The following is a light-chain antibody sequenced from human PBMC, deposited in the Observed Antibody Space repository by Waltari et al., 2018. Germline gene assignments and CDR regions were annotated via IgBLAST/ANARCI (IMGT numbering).Light chain of an antibody. CDR3: SSYAGSNNYV. J-gene: IGLJ1*01. Sequence: QSALTQPPAASGSPGQSVTISCTGTSSDVGGYNNVAWYQHHPGKAPKLMIYEVSKRPSGVPDRFSASKSGNTASLTVSGLQAEDEADYYCSSYAGSNNYVFGTGTKVTVL. V-gene: IGLV2-8*01. CDR2: EVS. CDR1: SSDVGGYNN.